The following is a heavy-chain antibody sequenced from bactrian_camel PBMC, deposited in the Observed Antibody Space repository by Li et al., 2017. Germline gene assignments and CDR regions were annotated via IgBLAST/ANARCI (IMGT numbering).Heavy chain of an antibody. Sequence: VQLVESGGGSVQAGGSLRLSCVTSAITYGNYMGWFRQAPGKEREAVAAINRVDTTFYAGSVKGRFTISRDNAKKTLYLQMNDRKPEDTATYYCAAGQGVGWCLDVIRVGAEADFDYWGHGTQVTVS. CDR1: AITYGNY. D-gene: IGHD5*01. J-gene: IGHJ6*01. CDR3: AAGQGVGWCLDVIRVGAEADFDY. V-gene: IGHV3S55*01. CDR2: INRVDTT.